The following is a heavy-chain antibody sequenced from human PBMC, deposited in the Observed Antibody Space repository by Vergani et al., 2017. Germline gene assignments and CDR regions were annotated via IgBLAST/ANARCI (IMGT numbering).Heavy chain of an antibody. CDR1: GGSISSGDYY. Sequence: QVQLQESGPGLVKPSQTLSLTCTVFGGSISSGDYYWSWIRQPPGKGLEWIGYIYYSGSTYYNPSLKSRVTISVDTSKNQFSLKLSSVTAADTAVYYCAREVNGGVKNNWFDPWGQGTLVTVSS. CDR2: IYYSGST. D-gene: IGHD4-23*01. V-gene: IGHV4-30-4*08. CDR3: AREVNGGVKNNWFDP. J-gene: IGHJ5*02.